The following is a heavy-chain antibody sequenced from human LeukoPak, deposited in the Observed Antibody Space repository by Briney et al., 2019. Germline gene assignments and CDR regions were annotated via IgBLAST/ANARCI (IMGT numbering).Heavy chain of an antibody. CDR1: GFTVSSNY. Sequence: PGGSLRLSCAASGFTVSSNYMSWVRQAPGKGLEWVSAISGSGGSTYYADSVKGRFTISRDNSKNTLYLQMNSLRAEDTAVYYCAKFRVGWLRITPIDYWGQGTLVTVSS. J-gene: IGHJ4*02. D-gene: IGHD5-12*01. CDR2: ISGSGGST. V-gene: IGHV3-23*01. CDR3: AKFRVGWLRITPIDY.